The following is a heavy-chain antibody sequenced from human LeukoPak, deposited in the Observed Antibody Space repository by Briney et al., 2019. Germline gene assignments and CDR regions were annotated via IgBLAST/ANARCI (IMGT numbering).Heavy chain of an antibody. D-gene: IGHD2-8*02. Sequence: GGSLRLSCAASGFTFSSFDIHWVRQAPGKGLQWVAFIRNDGSNKYYADSVRGRFTISRDNSKSTLSLQMNSLRAEDTAIYYCATYRQVLLPFESWGQGTLVNVFS. CDR3: ATYRQVLLPFES. V-gene: IGHV3-30*02. CDR2: IRNDGSNK. J-gene: IGHJ4*02. CDR1: GFTFSSFD.